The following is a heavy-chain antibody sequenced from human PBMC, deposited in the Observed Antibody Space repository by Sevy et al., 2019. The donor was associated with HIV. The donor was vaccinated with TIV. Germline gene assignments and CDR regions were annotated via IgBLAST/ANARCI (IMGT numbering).Heavy chain of an antibody. Sequence: GGSLRLSCAASGFTFDDYAMHWVRQAPGKGLEWVSGISWNSGSIGYADSVKGRFTISRDNAKNSLYLKMISLRAEDTALYYCAKDRGYSSSWPQNYYYYYGMDVWGQGTTVTVSS. J-gene: IGHJ6*02. CDR2: ISWNSGSI. V-gene: IGHV3-9*01. CDR3: AKDRGYSSSWPQNYYYYYGMDV. CDR1: GFTFDDYA. D-gene: IGHD6-13*01.